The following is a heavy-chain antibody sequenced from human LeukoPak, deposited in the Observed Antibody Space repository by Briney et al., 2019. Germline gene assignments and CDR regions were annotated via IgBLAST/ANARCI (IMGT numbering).Heavy chain of an antibody. CDR2: ISGSGGST. V-gene: IGHV3-23*01. Sequence: GGSLRLSCAASGFTFSSYAMSWVRQAPGKGLEWDSAISGSGGSTYYADSVKGRFTISRDNSKNTLYLQMNSLRAEDTAVYYCAKIPSRIVGTFDYWGQGTLVTVSS. J-gene: IGHJ4*02. CDR3: AKIPSRIVGTFDY. CDR1: GFTFSSYA. D-gene: IGHD1-26*01.